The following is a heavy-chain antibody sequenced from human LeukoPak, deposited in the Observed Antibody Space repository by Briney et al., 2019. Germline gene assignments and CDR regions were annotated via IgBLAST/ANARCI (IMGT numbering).Heavy chain of an antibody. V-gene: IGHV4-59*01. CDR1: GGSISSYY. D-gene: IGHD2-2*01. J-gene: IGHJ4*02. Sequence: SETLSLTCTVSGGSISSYYRSWIRQPPGKGLEWIGYIYYSGSTNYNPSLKSRVTISVDTSKNQFSLKLSSVTAADTAVYYCAKVVPAGGYYFDYWGQGTLVTVSS. CDR2: IYYSGST. CDR3: AKVVPAGGYYFDY.